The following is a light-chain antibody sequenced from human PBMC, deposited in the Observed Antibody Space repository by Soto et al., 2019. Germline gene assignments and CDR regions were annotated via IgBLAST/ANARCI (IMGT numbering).Light chain of an antibody. CDR3: CSSVGS. Sequence: QSVLTQPRSVSGSPGQSVTISCTGTSSDVGGYNYVSWYQQHPGKAPKLMIYDVSKRPSGVPDRFSGSKSGNTASLTISGLQAEDEADYYCCSSVGSFGPGTKVTVL. CDR2: DVS. CDR1: SSDVGGYNY. V-gene: IGLV2-11*01. J-gene: IGLJ1*01.